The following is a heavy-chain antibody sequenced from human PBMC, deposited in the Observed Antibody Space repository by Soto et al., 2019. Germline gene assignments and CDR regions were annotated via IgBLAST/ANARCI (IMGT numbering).Heavy chain of an antibody. Sequence: QVQLVQPGAEVKKPGASVKVSCKASGYTFTSYGISWVRQAPGQGLEWMGWISAYNGNTNYAQKLQGRVTMTTDTSTSTAYMELRNLRSDDTAVYYCARDPERHDFWSGYYLYYYYYMGVWGKGTTVTVSS. CDR3: ARDPERHDFWSGYYLYYYYYMGV. CDR2: ISAYNGNT. V-gene: IGHV1-18*01. CDR1: GYTFTSYG. D-gene: IGHD3-3*01. J-gene: IGHJ6*03.